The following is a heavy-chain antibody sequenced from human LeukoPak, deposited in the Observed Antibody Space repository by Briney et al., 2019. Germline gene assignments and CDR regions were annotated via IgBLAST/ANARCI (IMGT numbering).Heavy chain of an antibody. D-gene: IGHD3-9*01. Sequence: SETLSLTCAVYGGSFSGYYWSWIRQPPGKGLEWIGEINHSGSTNYNPSLKSRVTISVDTSKNQFPLKLSSVTAADTAVYYCARGTRLPVLRYFDNSQYYFDYWGQGTLVTVSS. CDR3: ARGTRLPVLRYFDNSQYYFDY. V-gene: IGHV4-34*01. CDR2: INHSGST. J-gene: IGHJ4*02. CDR1: GGSFSGYY.